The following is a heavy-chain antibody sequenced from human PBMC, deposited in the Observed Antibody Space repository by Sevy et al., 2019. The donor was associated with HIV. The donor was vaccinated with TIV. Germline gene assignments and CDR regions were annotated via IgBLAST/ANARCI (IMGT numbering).Heavy chain of an antibody. D-gene: IGHD1-26*01. V-gene: IGHV6-1*01. J-gene: IGHJ4*02. CDR1: GDSVSSNSAA. CDR2: TYYRSKWYN. Sequence: KQSQTLSLTCAISGDSVSSNSAAWNWIRQSPSRGLEWLGRTYYRSKWYNDYAVSVKSRITINPDTSKNQFSLQLNSVTPEDTAVNYCARDRWELLHNYFDYWGQGTLVTVSS. CDR3: ARDRWELLHNYFDY.